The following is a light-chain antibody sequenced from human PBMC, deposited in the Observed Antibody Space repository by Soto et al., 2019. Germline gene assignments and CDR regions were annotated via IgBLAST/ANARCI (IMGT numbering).Light chain of an antibody. CDR1: QSVSSSY. J-gene: IGKJ3*01. CDR3: QQYDRSPGT. CDR2: VAS. V-gene: IGKV3-20*01. Sequence: EIVLTQSPGTLSLSPGERATLSCRASQSVSSSYLAWYQQKSGQAPRLLIYVASSRATGIPDRFSGSGSGTDFTLTISRLEPEDFAVYYGQQYDRSPGTFGPGTKVDIK.